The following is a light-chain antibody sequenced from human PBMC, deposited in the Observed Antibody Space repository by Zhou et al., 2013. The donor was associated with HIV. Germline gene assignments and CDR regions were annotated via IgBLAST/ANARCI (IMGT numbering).Light chain of an antibody. CDR3: QQYGFSRWT. J-gene: IGKJ1*01. CDR1: QNVFTN. V-gene: IGKV3-15*01. CDR2: DSS. Sequence: EVVMTQSPSTLSVSPGERVTLSCRASQNVFTNLAWYQQKPGQAPSLLIYDSSSRATGVPARFSGSGSGRDFTLTISGLQPEDFAVYYCQQYGFSRWTFGQGTNVEI.